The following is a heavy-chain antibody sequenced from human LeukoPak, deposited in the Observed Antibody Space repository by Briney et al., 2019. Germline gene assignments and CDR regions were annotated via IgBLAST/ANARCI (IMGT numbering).Heavy chain of an antibody. V-gene: IGHV3-30-3*01. CDR2: ISYDGSNK. CDR3: AREESSGWYNYYYGMDV. Sequence: GRSLRLSCAASGFTFSSYAMHWVRQTPGKGLEWVAVISYDGSNKYYADSVKGRFTISRDNSKNTLYLQMNSLRAEDTAVYYCAREESSGWYNYYYGMDVWGQGTTVTVSS. D-gene: IGHD6-19*01. CDR1: GFTFSSYA. J-gene: IGHJ6*02.